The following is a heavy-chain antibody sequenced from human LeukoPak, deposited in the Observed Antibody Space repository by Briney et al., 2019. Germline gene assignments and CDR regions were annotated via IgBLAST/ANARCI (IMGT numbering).Heavy chain of an antibody. CDR3: ARDQDYYYYMDV. Sequence: GGSLRLSCAASGFTFSSYSMNWVRQAPGKGLEWVSSISSSSSYIYYADSVKGRFTISRDNAKNSLYLQMNSLRAEDTAVYYCARDQDYYYYMDVWGKGTTVTASS. CDR2: ISSSSSYI. J-gene: IGHJ6*03. V-gene: IGHV3-21*01. CDR1: GFTFSSYS.